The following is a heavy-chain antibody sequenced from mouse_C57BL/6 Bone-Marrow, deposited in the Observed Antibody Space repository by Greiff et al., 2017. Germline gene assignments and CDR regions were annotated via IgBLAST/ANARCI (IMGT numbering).Heavy chain of an antibody. CDR1: GFNIKDDY. J-gene: IGHJ1*03. D-gene: IGHD1-1*01. CDR2: LDPENGDT. V-gene: IGHV14-4*01. CDR3: TTYGSSWGLDG. Sequence: EVQLQQSGAELVRPGASVKLSCTASGFNIKDDYMHWVKQRPEQGLEWIGWLDPENGDTEYASKFQGMATITADTSSNTAYLPLSSLTSEDTAVYYWTTYGSSWGLDGWGRGTTVTVSS.